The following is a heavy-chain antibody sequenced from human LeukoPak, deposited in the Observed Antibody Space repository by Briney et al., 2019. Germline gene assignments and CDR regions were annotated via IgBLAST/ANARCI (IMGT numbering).Heavy chain of an antibody. CDR2: IRNRARGHTT. CDR3: AKAPPRGYSYVCFDY. J-gene: IGHJ4*02. CDR1: GFMFSDHY. V-gene: IGHV3-72*01. Sequence: GGSLRLSCAASGFMFSDHYMDWVRQPPGKGLEWVGRIRNRARGHTTEYAASVKGRFTVSRDDSKNSVYLQMNSLRAEDTAVYYCAKAPPRGYSYVCFDYWGQGTLVTVSS. D-gene: IGHD5-18*01.